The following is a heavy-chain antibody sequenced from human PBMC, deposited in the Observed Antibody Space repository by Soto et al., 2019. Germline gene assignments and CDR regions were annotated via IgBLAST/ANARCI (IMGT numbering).Heavy chain of an antibody. V-gene: IGHV4-30-2*01. D-gene: IGHD5-12*01. CDR2: IYHSGST. CDR3: AGGPGVARNY. Sequence: SETLSLTCAVSGGSISSGGYSWSWFRQPPGKGLEWIGYIYHSGSTYYNPSLKSRVTISVDRSKNQFSLKLSSVTAADTAVYYCAGGPGVARNYWGQGTLVTVSS. CDR1: GGSISSGGYS. J-gene: IGHJ4*02.